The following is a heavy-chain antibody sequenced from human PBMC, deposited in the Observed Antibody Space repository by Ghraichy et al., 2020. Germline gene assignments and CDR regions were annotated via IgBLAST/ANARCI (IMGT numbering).Heavy chain of an antibody. CDR1: GGTFSSYA. J-gene: IGHJ6*02. D-gene: IGHD2-15*01. Sequence: SVKVSGKASGGTFSSYAISWVRQAPGQGLEWMGGIIPIFGTANYAQKFQGRVTITADESTSTAYMELSSLRSEDTAVYYCARSGYCSGGSCYLGENYYYYGMDVWGQGTTVTVSS. CDR3: ARSGYCSGGSCYLGENYYYYGMDV. CDR2: IIPIFGTA. V-gene: IGHV1-69*13.